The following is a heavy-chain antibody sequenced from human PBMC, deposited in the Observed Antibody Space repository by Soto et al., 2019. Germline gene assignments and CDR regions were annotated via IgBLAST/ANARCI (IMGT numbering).Heavy chain of an antibody. Sequence: SVKVSCKASGGTFSSYAISWVRQAPGQGLEWMGGIIPIFGTANYAQKFQGRVTITADESTSTAYMELSSLRSEDTAVYYCARGYCSGGSCYGYYGMDVWGPGTTVTVSS. J-gene: IGHJ6*02. CDR3: ARGYCSGGSCYGYYGMDV. CDR2: IIPIFGTA. D-gene: IGHD2-15*01. CDR1: GGTFSSYA. V-gene: IGHV1-69*13.